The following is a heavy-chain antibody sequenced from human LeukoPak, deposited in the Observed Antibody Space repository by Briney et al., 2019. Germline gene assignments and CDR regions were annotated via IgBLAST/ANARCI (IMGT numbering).Heavy chain of an antibody. CDR1: GYRLRQLS. Sequence: ASVTVSCKVSGYRLRQLSIHWVRQAPGKGLEWMGGFDPEDGDTIYAQKFQGRVTMTEDTSTDTAYMELSSLRSEDTAVYYFATTRGPWSYYYSYGMDVSGQGTTVTVSS. D-gene: IGHD3-10*01. V-gene: IGHV1-24*01. J-gene: IGHJ6*02. CDR2: FDPEDGDT. CDR3: ATTRGPWSYYYSYGMDV.